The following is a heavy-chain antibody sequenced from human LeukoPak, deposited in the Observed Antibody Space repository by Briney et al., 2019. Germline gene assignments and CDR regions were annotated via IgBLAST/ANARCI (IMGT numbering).Heavy chain of an antibody. D-gene: IGHD2-15*01. J-gene: IGHJ6*02. CDR3: ARHCSGISCYHYYGMDV. V-gene: IGHV4-39*01. Sequence: SETLSLTCTVSGGSISSDYYYWDWIRQPPGKGLEWIGSIYYSGSTYYNPSLKSQVTISVDTPKNQFSLKLSSVIAADSAVYYCARHCSGISCYHYYGMDVWGQGTTVTVSS. CDR2: IYYSGST. CDR1: GGSISSDYYY.